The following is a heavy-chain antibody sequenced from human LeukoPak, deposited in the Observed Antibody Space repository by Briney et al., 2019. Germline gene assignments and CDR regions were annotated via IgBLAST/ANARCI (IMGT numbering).Heavy chain of an antibody. J-gene: IGHJ4*02. CDR1: GGSISSYY. CDR3: ARGRFVSGIDY. V-gene: IGHV4-4*07. Sequence: SETLSLTCTVSGGSISSYYWSWIRQPAGKGLEWIGRIYTTGTTNYNPSLKSRVTMSVDTSKNQFSLKLSSVTAADPAVYYCARGRFVSGIDYWGQGTLVTVSS. D-gene: IGHD1-26*01. CDR2: IYTTGTT.